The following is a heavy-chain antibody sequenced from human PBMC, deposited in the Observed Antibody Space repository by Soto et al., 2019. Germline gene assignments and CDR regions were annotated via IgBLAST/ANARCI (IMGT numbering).Heavy chain of an antibody. D-gene: IGHD4-17*01. Sequence: ASVKVSCKASGYTFTSYGISWVRQAPGQGLEWKGWISPIFGTTNYAQKIQGRVTITADESTSTAYMELSSLRSEDTAVYYCARSRHYGDYVHYYYYGMDVWGQGTTVTVSS. V-gene: IGHV1-69*13. CDR1: GYTFTSYG. J-gene: IGHJ6*02. CDR2: ISPIFGTT. CDR3: ARSRHYGDYVHYYYYGMDV.